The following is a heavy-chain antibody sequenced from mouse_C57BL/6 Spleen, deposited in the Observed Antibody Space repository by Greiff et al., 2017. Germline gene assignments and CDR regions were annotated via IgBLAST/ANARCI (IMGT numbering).Heavy chain of an antibody. J-gene: IGHJ1*03. CDR3: ALYYCGSPTLYFDV. D-gene: IGHD1-1*01. CDR2: IYPGDGDT. Sequence: VQLQQSGPELVKPGASVKISCKASGYAFSSSWMNWVKQRPGKGLEWIGRIYPGDGDTNYNGKFKGKATLTADKSSSTAYMQLSSLTSEDSAVYFCALYYCGSPTLYFDVWGTGTTVTVSS. CDR1: GYAFSSSW. V-gene: IGHV1-82*01.